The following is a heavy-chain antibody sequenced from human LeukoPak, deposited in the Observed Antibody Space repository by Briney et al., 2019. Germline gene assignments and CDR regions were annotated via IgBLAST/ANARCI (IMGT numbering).Heavy chain of an antibody. V-gene: IGHV3-15*07. Sequence: PGGSLRLSCSASGFTFSSYAMHWVRQAPGKGLEWVGRIKSKTDGGTTDYAAPVEGRFTISRDDSKNTLYLQMNSLKTEDTAVYYCSTTYYYDSSEGYWGQGTLVTVSS. J-gene: IGHJ4*02. D-gene: IGHD3-22*01. CDR3: STTYYYDSSEGY. CDR1: GFTFSSYA. CDR2: IKSKTDGGTT.